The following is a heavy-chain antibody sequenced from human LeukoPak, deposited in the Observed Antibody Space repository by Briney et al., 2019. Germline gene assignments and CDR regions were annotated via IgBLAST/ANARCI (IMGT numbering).Heavy chain of an antibody. CDR1: GFTVSSNY. CDR2: IYSGGST. D-gene: IGHD3-16*01. CDR3: ARAGHYESYAFDI. J-gene: IGHJ3*02. Sequence: GGSLRLSCAASGFTVSSNYMSWVRQAPGKGLEWVSVIYSGGSTYYADSVKGRFTISRDNSKNTLYLQMNSLRAEDTAVYYCARAGHYESYAFDIWGQGTMVTVSS. V-gene: IGHV3-66*01.